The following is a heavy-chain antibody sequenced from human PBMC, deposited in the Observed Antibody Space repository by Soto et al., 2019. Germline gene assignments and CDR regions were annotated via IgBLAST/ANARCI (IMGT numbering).Heavy chain of an antibody. CDR3: AKGLTMIVVVISYFDY. V-gene: IGHV3-7*03. D-gene: IGHD3-22*01. J-gene: IGHJ4*02. CDR2: IKQDGNDK. CDR1: GFSFSSYW. Sequence: EVHLVESGGGLVQPGGSLRLSCVASGFSFSSYWMSWVRQAPGKGLEWVANIKQDGNDKYYVDSVKGRFTISRDNSKNTLYLQMNSLRAEDTAVYYCAKGLTMIVVVISYFDYWGQGTLVTVSS.